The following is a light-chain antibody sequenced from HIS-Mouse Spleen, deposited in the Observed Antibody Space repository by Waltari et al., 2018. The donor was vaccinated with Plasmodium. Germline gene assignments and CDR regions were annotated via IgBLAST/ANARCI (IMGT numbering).Light chain of an antibody. Sequence: SYELTQPPSVSVSPGQTARITCSGDALPKNYAYWYKQKSGQAPVLVIDEDSKRPSGIPERFSGSSSGTMATLTISGAQVEDEADYYCYSTDSSGNHRVFGGGTKLTVL. J-gene: IGLJ3*02. CDR2: EDS. CDR1: ALPKNY. V-gene: IGLV3-10*01. CDR3: YSTDSSGNHRV.